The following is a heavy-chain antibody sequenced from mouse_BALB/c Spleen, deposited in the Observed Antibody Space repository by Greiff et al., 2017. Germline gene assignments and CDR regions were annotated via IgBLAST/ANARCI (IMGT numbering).Heavy chain of an antibody. D-gene: IGHD2-2*01. Sequence: QVQLQQSGAELVRPGASVTLSFKASGYTFTYYEIHWVKQTPVHGLEWIGAIYPETGGTAYNQKFKGKATLTADKSSITAYKELRSLTSEDSAVYYYTREGYDGSYAMDYWGQGTSVTVSS. CDR2: IYPETGGT. V-gene: IGHV1-15*01. J-gene: IGHJ4*01. CDR1: GYTFTYYE. CDR3: TREGYDGSYAMDY.